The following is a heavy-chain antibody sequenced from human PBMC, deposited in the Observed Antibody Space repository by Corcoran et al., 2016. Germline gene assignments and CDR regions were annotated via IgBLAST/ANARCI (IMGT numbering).Heavy chain of an antibody. V-gene: IGHV3-43D*03. J-gene: IGHJ6*02. CDR3: AKQRDYRRGSGRYYYGMDV. CDR2: ISWDGCST. CDR1: GFTFDDYA. Sequence: EVQLVESGGVVVQPGGSLRLSCAASGFTFDDYAMHWVRQAPGKGLEWVSLISWDGCSTDYAYSVKGRFTISRDNSKNSLYLQMNRLRAEVTALYSWAKQRDYRRGSGRYYYGMDVWGQGTTVTVSS. D-gene: IGHD6-19*01.